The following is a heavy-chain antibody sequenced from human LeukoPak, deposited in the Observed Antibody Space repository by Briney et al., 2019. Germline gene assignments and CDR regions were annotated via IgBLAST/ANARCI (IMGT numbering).Heavy chain of an antibody. V-gene: IGHV5-51*01. D-gene: IGHD4-17*01. J-gene: IGHJ4*02. CDR2: IYPSGSDT. CDR3: ASHDYGDYGTFKF. CDR1: GYTFINYW. Sequence: GESLKISCKGSGYTFINYWIGWVRQMPGKGLEWMGIIYPSGSDTRYSPSFRGQVTISADKSISTAYLQWSSLKASDTAMYYCASHDYGDYGTFKFWGQGTLVTVSS.